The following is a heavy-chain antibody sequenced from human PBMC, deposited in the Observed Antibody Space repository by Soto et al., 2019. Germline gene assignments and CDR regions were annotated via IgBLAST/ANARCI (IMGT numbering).Heavy chain of an antibody. CDR1: GFTFDDYG. V-gene: IGHV3-20*04. CDR3: ARHGAQGWYFDY. J-gene: IGHJ4*02. Sequence: GGSLRLSCAASGFTFDDYGMSWVRQAPGKGLEWVSGINWNGGSTGYADSVKGRFTISRDNAKNYLYLQMNSLKAEDTALYYCARHGAQGWYFDYWGQGTLVTVSS. D-gene: IGHD3-16*01. CDR2: INWNGGST.